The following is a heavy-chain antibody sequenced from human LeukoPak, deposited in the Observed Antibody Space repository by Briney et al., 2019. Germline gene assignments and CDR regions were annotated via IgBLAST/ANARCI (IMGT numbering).Heavy chain of an antibody. Sequence: SGTLSLTCAVYGGSFSGYYWSWIRQPPGKGLEWIGEINHSGSTNYNPSLKSRVTISVDTSKNQFSLKLSSVTAADTAVYYCAIGIAAAPPVVDWGQGTLVTVSS. D-gene: IGHD6-13*01. J-gene: IGHJ4*02. CDR1: GGSFSGYY. CDR2: INHSGST. V-gene: IGHV4-34*01. CDR3: AIGIAAAPPVVD.